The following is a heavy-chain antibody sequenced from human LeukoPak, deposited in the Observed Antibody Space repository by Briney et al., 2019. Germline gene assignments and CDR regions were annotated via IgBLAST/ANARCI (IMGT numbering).Heavy chain of an antibody. Sequence: GGSLRLSCAASGFTFSSYSMNWVRQAPGKGLEWVSYISSSSSTIYYADSVKGRFTISRDNAKNSLYLQMNSLRAEDTAVYYCARHPYDSSGYYYWSFDYWGQGTLVTVSS. V-gene: IGHV3-48*04. CDR1: GFTFSSYS. CDR3: ARHPYDSSGYYYWSFDY. CDR2: ISSSSSTI. D-gene: IGHD3-22*01. J-gene: IGHJ4*02.